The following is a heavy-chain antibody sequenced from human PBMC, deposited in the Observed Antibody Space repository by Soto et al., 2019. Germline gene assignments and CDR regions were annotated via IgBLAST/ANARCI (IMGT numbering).Heavy chain of an antibody. D-gene: IGHD2-15*01. CDR1: GGTFSSYT. CDR3: ARDSGYCSGGSCQIEEPDY. V-gene: IGHV1-69*04. CDR2: IIPILGIA. J-gene: IGHJ4*02. Sequence: ASVKVSCKASGGTFSSYTISWVRQAPGQGLEWMGRIIPILGIANYAQKFQGRVTITADKSTSTAYMELSSLRSEDTAVYYCARDSGYCSGGSCQIEEPDYWGQGTLVTVSS.